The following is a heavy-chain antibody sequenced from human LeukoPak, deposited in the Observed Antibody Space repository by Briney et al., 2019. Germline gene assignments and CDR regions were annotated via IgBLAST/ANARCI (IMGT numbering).Heavy chain of an antibody. CDR3: ARLVAGSGYSSSWYVGWFDP. V-gene: IGHV5-51*01. Sequence: GESLKISCKGSGYSFTTYWIGWVRQMPGKGLEWMGIIYPGDSDTRYSPSFQGQVTISADKSISTAYLQWSSLKASDTAMYYCARLVAGSGYSSSWYVGWFDPWGQGTLVTVSS. D-gene: IGHD6-13*01. CDR2: IYPGDSDT. CDR1: GYSFTTYW. J-gene: IGHJ5*02.